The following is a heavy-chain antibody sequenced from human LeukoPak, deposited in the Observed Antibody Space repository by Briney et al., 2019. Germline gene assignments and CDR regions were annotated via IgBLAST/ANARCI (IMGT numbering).Heavy chain of an antibody. Sequence: PGGSLRLSCAASGFTFSSYAMHWVRQAPGKGLEWVAVISYDGSNKYYADSVKGRFTISRDNSKNTLYLQMNSLRAEDTAVYYCARVGAGYSSGWFDYWGQGTLVTVSS. CDR2: ISYDGSNK. J-gene: IGHJ4*02. V-gene: IGHV3-30-3*01. D-gene: IGHD6-19*01. CDR1: GFTFSSYA. CDR3: ARVGAGYSSGWFDY.